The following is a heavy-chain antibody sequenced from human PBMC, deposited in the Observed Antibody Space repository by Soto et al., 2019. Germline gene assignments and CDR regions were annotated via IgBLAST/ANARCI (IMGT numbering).Heavy chain of an antibody. CDR2: ISGSGGST. CDR3: AKDAFGNYDFWSGLNAFDI. Sequence: EVQLLESGGGLVQPGGSLRLSCAASGFTFSSYAMSWVRQAPGKGLEWVSAISGSGGSTYYADSVKGRFTISRDNSKNTLYLQMNSLRADDTAVYYCAKDAFGNYDFWSGLNAFDIWGQGTMVTVSS. V-gene: IGHV3-23*01. CDR1: GFTFSSYA. D-gene: IGHD3-3*01. J-gene: IGHJ3*02.